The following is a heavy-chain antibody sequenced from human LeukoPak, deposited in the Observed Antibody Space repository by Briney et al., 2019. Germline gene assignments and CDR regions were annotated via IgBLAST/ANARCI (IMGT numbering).Heavy chain of an antibody. J-gene: IGHJ4*02. CDR3: ARDTPPGYSSTTGDY. D-gene: IGHD6-13*01. CDR2: INPNSGGT. Sequence: GASVKVSCKASGYTFTGYYMHWVRQAPGQGLEWMGWINPNSGGTNYAQKFQGRVTMTRDTSISTAYMELSRLRSDDTAVYYCARDTPPGYSSTTGDYWGQGTLVTVSS. V-gene: IGHV1-2*02. CDR1: GYTFTGYY.